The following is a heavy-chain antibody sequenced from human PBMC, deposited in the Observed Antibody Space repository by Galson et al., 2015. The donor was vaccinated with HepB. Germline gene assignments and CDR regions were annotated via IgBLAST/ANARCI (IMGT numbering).Heavy chain of an antibody. CDR1: GFTFSSYA. Sequence: SLRLSCAASGFTFSSYAMHWVRQAPGKGLEWVAIISYDGSNKYDADSVKGRFTISRDNSKNTLYLQMNSLRAEDTAVYYCARAPQIVVVTAPPDYWGQGTPVTVSS. CDR2: ISYDGSNK. J-gene: IGHJ4*02. V-gene: IGHV3-30*04. CDR3: ARAPQIVVVTAPPDY. D-gene: IGHD2-21*02.